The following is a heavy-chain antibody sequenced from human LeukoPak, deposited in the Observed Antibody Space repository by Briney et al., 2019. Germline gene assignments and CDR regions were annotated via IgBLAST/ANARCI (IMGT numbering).Heavy chain of an antibody. D-gene: IGHD3-16*02. J-gene: IGHJ4*02. CDR1: GFTFSSYW. CDR3: ARDLLGYDYVWGSYRYAHYFDY. Sequence: GGSLRLSCAASGFTFSSYWMSWVRQAPGKGLEWVSYISSSGSTIYYADSVKGRFTISRDNAKNSLYLQMNSLRAEDTAVYYCARDLLGYDYVWGSYRYAHYFDYWGQGTLVTVSS. CDR2: ISSSGSTI. V-gene: IGHV3-48*04.